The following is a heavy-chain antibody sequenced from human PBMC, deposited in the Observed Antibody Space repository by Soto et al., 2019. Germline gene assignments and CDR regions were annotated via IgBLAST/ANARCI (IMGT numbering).Heavy chain of an antibody. D-gene: IGHD5-18*01. CDR1: GYSFTSYW. J-gene: IGHJ6*02. CDR2: IDPSDSYT. Sequence: PGEPLKIYWKGSGYSFTSYWISWVRQMPGKGLEWMGRIDPSDSYTNYSPSFQGHVTISADKSISTAYLQWSSLKASDTAMYYCARHPNTAPYYYYGMDVWGQGTTVTVSS. V-gene: IGHV5-10-1*01. CDR3: ARHPNTAPYYYYGMDV.